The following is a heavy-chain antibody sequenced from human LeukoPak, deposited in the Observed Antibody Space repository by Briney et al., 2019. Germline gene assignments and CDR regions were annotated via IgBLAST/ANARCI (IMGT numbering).Heavy chain of an antibody. CDR2: INHSGST. Sequence: PSETLSLTCAVYGGSFSGYYWSWIRQPPGKGLEWIGEINHSGSTNYSPSLKSRVTISVDTSKDQFSLKLSSVTAADTAVYYCARGRRYCSSTSCYRSPRYAFDIWGQGTMVTVSS. CDR1: GGSFSGYY. D-gene: IGHD2-2*02. V-gene: IGHV4-34*01. J-gene: IGHJ3*02. CDR3: ARGRRYCSSTSCYRSPRYAFDI.